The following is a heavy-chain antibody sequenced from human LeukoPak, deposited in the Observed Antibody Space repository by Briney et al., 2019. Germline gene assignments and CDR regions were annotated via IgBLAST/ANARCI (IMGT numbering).Heavy chain of an antibody. CDR3: ARDSREVRGVIIL. V-gene: IGHV7-4-1*02. J-gene: IGHJ4*02. Sequence: ASVKVSCKASGYTFTDYYMHWVRQAPEQGLEWMGWINTNTGNPTYAQGFTGRFVFSLDTSVSTAYLQISSLKAEDTAVYYCARDSREVRGVIILWGQGTLVTVSS. D-gene: IGHD3-10*01. CDR1: GYTFTDYY. CDR2: INTNTGNP.